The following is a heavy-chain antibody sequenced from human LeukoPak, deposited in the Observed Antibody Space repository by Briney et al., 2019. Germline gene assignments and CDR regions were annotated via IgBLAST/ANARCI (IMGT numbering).Heavy chain of an antibody. CDR3: ARDHHIVVVTGTDDY. D-gene: IGHD2-21*02. V-gene: IGHV1-2*02. Sequence: ASVKVSCKASGYTFTCYYMHWVRQAPGQGLEWMGWINPNSGGTNYAQRFQGRVTMTRDTSISTAYMELSRLRSDDTAVYYCARDHHIVVVTGTDDYWGQGTLVTVSS. CDR1: GYTFTCYY. J-gene: IGHJ4*02. CDR2: INPNSGGT.